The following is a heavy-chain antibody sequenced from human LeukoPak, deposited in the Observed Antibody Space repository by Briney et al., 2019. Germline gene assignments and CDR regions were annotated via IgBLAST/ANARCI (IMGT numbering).Heavy chain of an antibody. CDR2: IIPIFGTA. D-gene: IGHD4-17*01. CDR3: ARQAVTLGDAFDI. J-gene: IGHJ3*02. V-gene: IGHV1-69*06. Sequence: GASVKVSCKASGGTFSSYAISWVRQAPGQGLEWMGGIIPIFGTANYAQKLQGRVSMTEDTSTDTAFMELRSLRSEDTAVYYCARQAVTLGDAFDIWGQGTMVTVSS. CDR1: GGTFSSYA.